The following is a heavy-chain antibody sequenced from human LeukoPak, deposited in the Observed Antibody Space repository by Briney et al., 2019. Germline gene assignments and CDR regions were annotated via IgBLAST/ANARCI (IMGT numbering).Heavy chain of an antibody. Sequence: PSETLSLTCTVSGGSISSYYWSWIRQPPGKGLEWIGYIYYSGSTNYNPSLKSRVTISVGTSKNQFSLKLSSVTAADTAVYYCATSRTGTDFDYWGQGTLVTVSS. J-gene: IGHJ4*02. CDR2: IYYSGST. CDR3: ATSRTGTDFDY. V-gene: IGHV4-59*08. D-gene: IGHD1-1*01. CDR1: GGSISSYY.